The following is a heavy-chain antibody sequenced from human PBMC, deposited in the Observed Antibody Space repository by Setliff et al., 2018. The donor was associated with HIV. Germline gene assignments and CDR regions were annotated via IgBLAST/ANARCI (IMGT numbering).Heavy chain of an antibody. D-gene: IGHD5-12*01. CDR1: GGSINSFY. CDR3: ARQNSGYAPGPFDY. J-gene: IGHJ4*02. V-gene: IGHV4-4*07. CDR2: IFASGNT. Sequence: PSETLSLTCTVSGGSINSFYWNWVRQPAGRGLEWIGRIFASGNTNYNPSLKSRVTMSVDTSKNQFSLNLNSVTAADTAVYYCARQNSGYAPGPFDYWGQGILVTVSS.